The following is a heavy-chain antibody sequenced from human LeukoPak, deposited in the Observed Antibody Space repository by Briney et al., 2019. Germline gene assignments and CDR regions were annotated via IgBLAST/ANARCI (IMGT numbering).Heavy chain of an antibody. V-gene: IGHV3-74*01. J-gene: IGHJ4*02. CDR2: INSDGSST. D-gene: IGHD3-10*01. CDR3: ATDSYVSGSYYRLFY. Sequence: GGSLRLSCAASGFTFSSYWMHWVRQAPGKGLVWVSRINSDGSSTSYADSVKGRFTISRDNAKNTLYLQMNNLRAEDTAIYYCATDSYVSGSYYRLFYWGQGTLVTVSS. CDR1: GFTFSSYW.